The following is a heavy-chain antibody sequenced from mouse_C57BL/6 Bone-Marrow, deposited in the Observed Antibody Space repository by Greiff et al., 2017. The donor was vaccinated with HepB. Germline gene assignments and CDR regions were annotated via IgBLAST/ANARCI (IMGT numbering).Heavy chain of an antibody. CDR1: GYTFTSYG. CDR2: IYPRSGNT. CDR3: ARFTTVVGDWYFDV. J-gene: IGHJ1*03. D-gene: IGHD1-1*01. V-gene: IGHV1-81*01. Sequence: VKLQESGAELARPGASVKLSCKASGYTFTSYGISWVKQRTGQGLEWIGEIYPRSGNTYYNEKFKGKATLTADKSSSTAYMELRSLTSEDSAVYFCARFTTVVGDWYFDVWGTGTTVTVSS.